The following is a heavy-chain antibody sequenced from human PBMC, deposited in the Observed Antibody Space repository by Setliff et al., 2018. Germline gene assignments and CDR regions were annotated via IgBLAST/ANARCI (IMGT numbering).Heavy chain of an antibody. J-gene: IGHJ6*03. V-gene: IGHV1-2*02. CDR1: GYTFTAYY. CDR3: ARGEHIVSGDFYHYIDV. CDR2: INPNAGNI. D-gene: IGHD2-15*01. Sequence: ASVKVSCKASGYTFTAYYIHWVRQAPGQGLEWMGWINPNAGNINYIQKFQGRVTMTRDTPISTAYMELRRLKSDDTAVYYCARGEHIVSGDFYHYIDVWGKGTTVTVSS.